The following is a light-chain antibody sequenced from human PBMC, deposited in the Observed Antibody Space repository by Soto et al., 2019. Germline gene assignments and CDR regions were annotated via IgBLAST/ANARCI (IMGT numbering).Light chain of an antibody. CDR1: QGISNY. CDR3: QKYTNVPA. CDR2: AAS. V-gene: IGKV1-27*01. J-gene: IGKJ4*01. Sequence: DIQMTQSPSSLSASVGDRVTITCRASQGISNYLAWYQQIPGTVPKLLISAASTLQSGVPSRFSGSGSGTDFTLTIRSLQPEDVATYYCQKYTNVPAFGGGTKVEIK.